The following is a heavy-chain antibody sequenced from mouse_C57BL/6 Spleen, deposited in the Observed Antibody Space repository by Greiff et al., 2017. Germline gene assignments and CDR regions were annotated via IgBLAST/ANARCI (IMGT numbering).Heavy chain of an antibody. J-gene: IGHJ4*01. CDR2: IWSGGST. V-gene: IGHV2-2*01. CDR3: ASYSNYEVRYAMDY. Sequence: QVQLQQSGPGLVQPSQSLSISCTVSGFSLTSYGVHWVRQSPGKGLEWLGVIWSGGSTDYNEAFISRLSISKDNSKSQVFFKMNSLQADYTAIYYWASYSNYEVRYAMDYWGQGTSVTVSS. D-gene: IGHD2-5*01. CDR1: GFSLTSYG.